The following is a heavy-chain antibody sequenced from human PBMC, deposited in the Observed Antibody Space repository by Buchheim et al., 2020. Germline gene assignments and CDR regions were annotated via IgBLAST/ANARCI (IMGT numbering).Heavy chain of an antibody. D-gene: IGHD2-8*01. J-gene: IGHJ6*02. V-gene: IGHV3-23*01. Sequence: EVQLLESGGGLVQPGGSLRLSCAASGFALRSYAMSWVRQAPGKGLEWVSVITGSGGSTYYADSVKGRFIISRDNSKNTLSLQMNSLRVEDTAIYYCAKVGCQEGCNYNYYYGMDVWGQGTT. CDR2: ITGSGGST. CDR1: GFALRSYA. CDR3: AKVGCQEGCNYNYYYGMDV.